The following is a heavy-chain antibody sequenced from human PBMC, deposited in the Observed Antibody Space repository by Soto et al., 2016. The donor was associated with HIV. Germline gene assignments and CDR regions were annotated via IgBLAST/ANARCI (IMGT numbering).Heavy chain of an antibody. Sequence: EVQLVETGGGLIQPGGSLRLSCAASGFTISFNYMSWVCQAPGKGLEWVSVIYSGGSTYYADSVKGRFTISRDNSKNTLYLQMNSLRAEDTAVYYCARGPYSSSWYGMDVWGQGTTVTVSS. CDR1: GFTISFNY. D-gene: IGHD6-13*01. J-gene: IGHJ6*02. V-gene: IGHV3-53*02. CDR3: ARGPYSSSWYGMDV. CDR2: IYSGGST.